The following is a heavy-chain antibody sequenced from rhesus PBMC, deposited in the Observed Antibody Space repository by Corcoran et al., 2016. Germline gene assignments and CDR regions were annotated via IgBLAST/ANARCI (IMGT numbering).Heavy chain of an antibody. D-gene: IGHD2-39*02. CDR3: ARYTYGLDS. J-gene: IGHJ6*01. V-gene: IGHV4-65*01. CDR2: VSANRITP. Sequence: QVQLQESGPGLVKPSETLSLTCTVSGGSVSSSNWWSWVRQSPGKGLGWIGYVSANRITPYTNPSLKSRITISTDTSKNRFSLKLSSVTAADTAGYYCARYTYGLDSWGKGVVITVSS. CDR1: GGSVSSSNW.